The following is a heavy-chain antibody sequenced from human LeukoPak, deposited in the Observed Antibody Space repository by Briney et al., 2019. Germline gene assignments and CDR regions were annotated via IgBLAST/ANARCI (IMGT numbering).Heavy chain of an antibody. CDR1: GFTFSSYA. Sequence: GGSLRLSCAASGFTFSSYAMSWVRQAPGKGLEWVSTISDSGGSTYYADSVKGRFTTSRDTSKNTLYLQMNSLRADDTAVYYCAKGSRWYWFDPWGQGTLSPSPQ. D-gene: IGHD6-13*01. J-gene: IGHJ5*02. CDR2: ISDSGGST. CDR3: AKGSRWYWFDP. V-gene: IGHV3-23*01.